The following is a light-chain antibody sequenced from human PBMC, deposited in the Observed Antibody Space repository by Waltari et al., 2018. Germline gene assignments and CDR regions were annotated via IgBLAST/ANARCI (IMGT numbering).Light chain of an antibody. V-gene: IGLV2-14*01. CDR2: KVY. CDR3: SSYTSSSTGI. J-gene: IGLJ2*01. CDR1: SRDVGGYNF. Sequence: QSALTQPASVSGSPGQSITISCTGTSRDVGGYNFVSWYQQHPGKVPKLIIYKVYNRPSGVSFRCSGSKSGNTASLTISGLQAEDEADYYCSSYTSSSTGIFGGGTKLTVL.